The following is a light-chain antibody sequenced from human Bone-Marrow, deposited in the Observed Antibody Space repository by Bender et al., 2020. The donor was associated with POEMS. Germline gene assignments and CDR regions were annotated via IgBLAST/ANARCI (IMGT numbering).Light chain of an antibody. CDR2: DDN. Sequence: SYVLTQPPSVSVAPGKTATITCGASNIETTSVYWYQQKPGQAPVLVVYDDNARPSGIPERFTGSNSGNTATLTISRVEAGDEAEYFCQVYESSSDHYYVFGAGTQVTVL. V-gene: IGLV3-21*03. CDR1: NIETTS. CDR3: QVYESSSDHYYV. J-gene: IGLJ1*01.